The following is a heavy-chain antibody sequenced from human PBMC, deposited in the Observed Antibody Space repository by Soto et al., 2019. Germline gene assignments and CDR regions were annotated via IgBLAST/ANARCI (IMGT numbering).Heavy chain of an antibody. D-gene: IGHD2-15*01. CDR2: ISAEGGGT. Sequence: GGSLRLSCAASGFTFSSYAMIWVRQAPGKGLEWVSIISAEGGGTFYADSVKGRLTIARDNPKNTVYLQMNSLRAEDTAVYYCAKRGNHCSASGCYPESWGQGTLVTVSS. J-gene: IGHJ4*02. V-gene: IGHV3-23*01. CDR1: GFTFSSYA. CDR3: AKRGNHCSASGCYPES.